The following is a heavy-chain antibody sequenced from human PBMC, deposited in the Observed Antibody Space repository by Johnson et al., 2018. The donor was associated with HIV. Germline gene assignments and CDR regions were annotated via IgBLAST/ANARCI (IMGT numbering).Heavy chain of an antibody. J-gene: IGHJ3*02. CDR2: INSDGSST. CDR3: ARLERLGGLSRVLDM. CDR1: GFTFSSYA. Sequence: EVQLVESGGGLVQPGGSLRLSCAASGFTFSSYAMHWVRQGPGKGLVWVSRINSDGSSTRYADSVKGRFTISRDNAKNSLYLQMNYLRVEDTAVYYCARLERLGGLSRVLDMWGQGTIVTVSS. D-gene: IGHD6-19*01. V-gene: IGHV3-74*02.